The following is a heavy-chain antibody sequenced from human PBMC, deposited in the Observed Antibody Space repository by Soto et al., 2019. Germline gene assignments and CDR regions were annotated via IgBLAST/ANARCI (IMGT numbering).Heavy chain of an antibody. D-gene: IGHD3-22*01. CDR1: DGSISSYY. CDR3: AGYDSSGYYRFDY. V-gene: IGHV4-59*01. Sequence: ETLSLTCTVSDGSISSYYCSLIRQPPGKGLEWIVYIYYSGITNYNPSLKSRVTISVDTSKNQFSLKLSSVTAADTAVYYCAGYDSSGYYRFDYWGQGTLVTVSS. J-gene: IGHJ4*02. CDR2: IYYSGIT.